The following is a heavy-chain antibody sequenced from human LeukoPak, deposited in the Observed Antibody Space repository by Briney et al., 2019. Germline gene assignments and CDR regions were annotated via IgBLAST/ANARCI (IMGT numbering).Heavy chain of an antibody. CDR2: IYPGDSDT. Sequence: GASLQISCKGSGYSFTSYWIGWVRPLPGKGLEWMGIIYPGDSDTRYSPSFQGQVTTSADKSISTAYLQWSSLKASDTAMYYCARDFENDSSGYYYAAFDIWGQGTMVTVSS. CDR1: GYSFTSYW. J-gene: IGHJ3*02. V-gene: IGHV5-51*01. D-gene: IGHD3-22*01. CDR3: ARDFENDSSGYYYAAFDI.